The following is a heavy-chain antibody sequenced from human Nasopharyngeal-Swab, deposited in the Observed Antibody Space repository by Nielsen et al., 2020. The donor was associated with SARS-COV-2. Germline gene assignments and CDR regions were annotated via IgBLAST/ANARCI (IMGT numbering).Heavy chain of an antibody. J-gene: IGHJ3*02. V-gene: IGHV3-33*01. CDR2: IWYDGSNK. CDR1: GFTFSSYG. D-gene: IGHD1-26*01. Sequence: GESLKIFCAASGFTFSSYGMHWVRQAPGKGLEWVAVIWYDGSNKYYADSVKGRFTISRDNSKNTLYLRMNSLRAEDTAVYYCARAPREGNAFDIWGQGTMVTVSS. CDR3: ARAPREGNAFDI.